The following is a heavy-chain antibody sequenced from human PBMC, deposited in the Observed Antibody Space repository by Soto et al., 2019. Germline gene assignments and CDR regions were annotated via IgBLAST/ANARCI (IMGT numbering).Heavy chain of an antibody. CDR2: IKSKTDGGTT. D-gene: IGHD3-10*01. CDR3: TTGGVLLWFGELKTDDY. CDR1: GFTFNNAW. V-gene: IGHV3-15*01. J-gene: IGHJ4*02. Sequence: GGSLRLSCSASGFTFNNAWMSWVRQAPGKGLEWVGRIKSKTDGGTTDYAAPVKGRFTISRDDSKNTLYLQMNSLKTEDTAVYYCTTGGVLLWFGELKTDDYWGQGTLVTVSS.